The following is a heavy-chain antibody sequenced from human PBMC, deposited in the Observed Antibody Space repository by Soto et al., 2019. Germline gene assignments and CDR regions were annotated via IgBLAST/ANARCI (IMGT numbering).Heavy chain of an antibody. J-gene: IGHJ5*02. V-gene: IGHV3-23*01. CDR3: AKVGFFGTTGTTPKQA. CDR2: ISGSGGST. D-gene: IGHD1-1*01. CDR1: GFTLSSYA. Sequence: GGSLRLSCAASGFTLSSYAMSWVRQAPGKGLEWVSAISGSGGSTYYADSVKGRFTISRDNSKNTLYLQMNSLRAEDTAVYYCAKVGFFGTTGTTPKQAWGQGTLVTVSS.